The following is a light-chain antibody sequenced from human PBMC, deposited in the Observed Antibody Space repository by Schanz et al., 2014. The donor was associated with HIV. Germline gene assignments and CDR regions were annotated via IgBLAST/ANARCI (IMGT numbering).Light chain of an antibody. CDR1: SGDVGRYDY. J-gene: IGLJ2*01. Sequence: QSALTQPASVSGSLGQSITISCTGTSGDVGRYDYASWYQQHPGQAPKLLIYDVTYRPSGISNRFSGSKSGYTASLTISGLQADDEADYYCSSFTYTSTPVVFGGGTKLTVL. V-gene: IGLV2-14*03. CDR2: DVT. CDR3: SSFTYTSTPVV.